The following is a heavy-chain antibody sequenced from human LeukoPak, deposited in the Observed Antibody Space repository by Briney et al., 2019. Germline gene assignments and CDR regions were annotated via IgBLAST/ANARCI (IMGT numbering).Heavy chain of an antibody. J-gene: IGHJ4*02. CDR1: GFTVSSNY. CDR3: ARGLLGYYFDY. D-gene: IGHD2-15*01. CDR2: IYSGGST. Sequence: RGSLRLSCAASGFTVSSNYMSWVRQAPGKGLEWVSVIYSGGSTYYADSVKGRFTISRDNSKNTLYLQMNSLRAEDTAVYYCARGLLGYYFDYWGQGTLVTVSS. V-gene: IGHV3-66*01.